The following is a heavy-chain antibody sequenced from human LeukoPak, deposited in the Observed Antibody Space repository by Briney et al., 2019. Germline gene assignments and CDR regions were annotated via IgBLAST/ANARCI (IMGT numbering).Heavy chain of an antibody. Sequence: PGGSLRLSCAASGFTVSSNYMSWVRQAPGKGLEWVAVISYGGSNKYYADSVKGRFTISRDNSKNTLYLQMNSLRAEDTAVYYCAKDPYSIYSGYDNFDYWGQGTLVTVSS. V-gene: IGHV3-30*18. CDR1: GFTVSSNY. CDR2: ISYGGSNK. D-gene: IGHD5-12*01. CDR3: AKDPYSIYSGYDNFDY. J-gene: IGHJ4*02.